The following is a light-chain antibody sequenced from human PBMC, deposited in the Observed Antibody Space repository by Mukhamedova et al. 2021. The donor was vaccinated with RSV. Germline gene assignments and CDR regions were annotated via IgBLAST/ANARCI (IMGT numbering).Light chain of an antibody. CDR2: SAS. V-gene: IGKV1D-16*01. Sequence: WYQRRVHEQAPKCLIYSASSLQTGVPSRFSGSRSGTDFTLTISGLQPEDFGTYYCQQYKSYPQTFGQGTRVELK. CDR3: QQYKSYPQT. J-gene: IGKJ1*01.